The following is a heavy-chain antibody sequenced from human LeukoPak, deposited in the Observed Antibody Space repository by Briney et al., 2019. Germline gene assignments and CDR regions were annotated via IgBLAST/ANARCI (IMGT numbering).Heavy chain of an antibody. CDR1: GCDFSNFG. CDR3: AKYLLDTMLRGRYYFDL. Sequence: GGSQRLSCAASGCDFSNFGIHWLRQAPGKGLEWVAFIRFDGSDKYYADSVKGRFTISRDNSEKMLYLQMNSLRAEDTAVYFCAKYLLDTMLRGRYYFDLWGQGNLVTVSS. CDR2: IRFDGSDK. J-gene: IGHJ4*02. D-gene: IGHD3-10*01. V-gene: IGHV3-30*02.